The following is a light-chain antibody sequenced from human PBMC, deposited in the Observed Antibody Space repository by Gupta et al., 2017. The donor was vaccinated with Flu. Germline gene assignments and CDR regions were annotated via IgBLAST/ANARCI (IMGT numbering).Light chain of an antibody. CDR1: QDISNY. CDR2: DAS. J-gene: IGKJ1*01. Sequence: DIQMPQSPSSLSASVGDRVTITCQASQDISNYLNWYQQKPGKAPKLLIYDASNLETGVPSRFSGSGSGTDFTFTISSLQPEDIATYYCQQDDNLPRTFGQGTKVEIK. CDR3: QQDDNLPRT. V-gene: IGKV1-33*01.